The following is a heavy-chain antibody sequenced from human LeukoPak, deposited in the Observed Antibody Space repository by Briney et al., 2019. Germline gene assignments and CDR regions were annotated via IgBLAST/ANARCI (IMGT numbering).Heavy chain of an antibody. CDR1: RFTFSSYS. CDR3: ARGGPGGSCYSCNWFDP. Sequence: PGGSLRLSCAASRFTFSSYSMNWVRQAPGKGLEWVSYVSATGYTTSYADSVKGRFTISRDNAKNTVFLQMDSLRADDTAVYYCARGGPGGSCYSCNWFDPWGQGTLVTVSS. J-gene: IGHJ5*02. D-gene: IGHD2-15*01. V-gene: IGHV3-48*01. CDR2: VSATGYTT.